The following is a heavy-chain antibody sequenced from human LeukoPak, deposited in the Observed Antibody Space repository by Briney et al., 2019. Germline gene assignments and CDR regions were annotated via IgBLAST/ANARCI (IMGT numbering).Heavy chain of an antibody. D-gene: IGHD3-10*01. CDR3: ARDLMVREINFPIHYYYYGMDV. CDR2: INPSGGST. V-gene: IGHV1-46*01. J-gene: IGHJ6*02. Sequence: ASVKVSCKASGYTFTSYYMHWVRQAPGQGLEWMGIINPSGGSTSYAQKFLGRVTMTRDTSTSTVYMELSSLRSEDTAVYYCARDLMVREINFPIHYYYYGMDVWGQGTTVTVSS. CDR1: GYTFTSYY.